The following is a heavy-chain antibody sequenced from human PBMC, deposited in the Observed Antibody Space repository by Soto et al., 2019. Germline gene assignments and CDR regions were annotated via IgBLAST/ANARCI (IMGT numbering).Heavy chain of an antibody. D-gene: IGHD3-10*01. CDR1: GFTFSSHG. V-gene: IGHV3-30*18. J-gene: IGHJ1*01. CDR2: ISYDGNNK. CDR3: AKGAGSGSGSYYTLDS. Sequence: QVQLVESGGGVVQPGRSLRLSCAASGFTFSSHGMLWVRQAPGKGLEWVALISYDGNNKYYADSVKGRFTISRDNSKNTLYLQTNSLTAEDTTVYYCAKGAGSGSGSYYTLDSWGQSTLVTVSS.